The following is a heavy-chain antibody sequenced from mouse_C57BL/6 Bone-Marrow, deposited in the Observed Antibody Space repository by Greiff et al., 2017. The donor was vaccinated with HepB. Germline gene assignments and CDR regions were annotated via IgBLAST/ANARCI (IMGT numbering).Heavy chain of an antibody. CDR3: ARLYAMDY. Sequence: DVHLVESGGDLVKPGGSLKLSCAASGSTFSSYGMSWVRQTPDKRLEWVATISSGGSYTYYPDSVKGRFTISRDNAKNTLYLQMSSLKSEDTAMYYCARLYAMDYWGQGTSVTVSS. CDR1: GSTFSSYG. J-gene: IGHJ4*01. V-gene: IGHV5-6*01. CDR2: ISSGGSYT.